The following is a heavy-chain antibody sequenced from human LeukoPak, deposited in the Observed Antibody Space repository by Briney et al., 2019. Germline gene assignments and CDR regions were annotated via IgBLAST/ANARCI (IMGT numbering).Heavy chain of an antibody. J-gene: IGHJ5*02. CDR2: IYYSGST. Sequence: SETLSLTCTVSGGSISSSSYYWGWLRQPPGKGLEWIGSIYYSGSTYYNPSLKSRVTISVDTSKNQFSLKLSSVTAADTAVYYCAREGIAVAGGNWFAPWGQGTLVTVSS. D-gene: IGHD6-19*01. CDR1: GGSISSSSYY. CDR3: AREGIAVAGGNWFAP. V-gene: IGHV4-39*07.